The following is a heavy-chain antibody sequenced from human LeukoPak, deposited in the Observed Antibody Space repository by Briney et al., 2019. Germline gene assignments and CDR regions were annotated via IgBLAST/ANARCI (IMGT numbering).Heavy chain of an antibody. CDR1: GFTFSNYA. CDR3: ARIYNWGYSY. CDR2: ISYDGSNK. J-gene: IGHJ4*02. V-gene: IGHV3-30-3*01. Sequence: GGSLRLSCAASGFTFSNYAMHWVRQAPGKGLEWVAVISYDGSNKYYADSVKGRFTISRDNSENTLYLQMNSLRAEDTAVYYCARIYNWGYSYWGQGTLVTVSS. D-gene: IGHD1-20*01.